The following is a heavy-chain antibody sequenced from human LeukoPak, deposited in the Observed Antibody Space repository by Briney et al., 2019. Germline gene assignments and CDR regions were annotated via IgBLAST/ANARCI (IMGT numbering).Heavy chain of an antibody. J-gene: IGHJ4*02. CDR2: IYYSGST. V-gene: IGHV4-59*03. CDR1: DTSISRYY. Sequence: SETLSLTCAVSDTSISRYYWSWIRQVPGKGLEWIGYIYYSGSTTYNPSLKSRVTFSLDTSKNQFSLKLTSLTAADTAVYYCATYDRSDGYKLDYWGQGTLVTVSS. CDR3: ATYDRSDGYKLDY. D-gene: IGHD5-24*01.